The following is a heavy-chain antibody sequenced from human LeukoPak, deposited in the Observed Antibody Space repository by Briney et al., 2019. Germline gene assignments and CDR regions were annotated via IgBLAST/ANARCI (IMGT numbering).Heavy chain of an antibody. J-gene: IGHJ4*02. V-gene: IGHV3-9*01. Sequence: GGSLRLSCVASGFSFDDYGMFWVRHTPGKGLEWVSGISWNSGNIGYADSVKGRFTVSRDNAKNSLYLQMNSLRAEDTAVYYCAKDGSDISGGDFDYWGQGTLVTVSS. CDR2: ISWNSGNI. CDR1: GFSFDDYG. CDR3: AKDGSDISGGDFDY. D-gene: IGHD3-9*01.